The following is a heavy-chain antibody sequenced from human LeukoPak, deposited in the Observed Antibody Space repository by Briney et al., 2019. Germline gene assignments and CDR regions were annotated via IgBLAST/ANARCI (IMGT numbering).Heavy chain of an antibody. CDR2: ISSSSSYI. D-gene: IGHD5-12*01. CDR3: ARGGSGYDWDWDFDY. Sequence: GGSLRLSCAASGFTFSSYSMNWVRQAPGKGLEWVSSISSSSSYIYYADSVKGRFTISRDNAKNSLYLQMNSLSAEDTAVYYCARGGSGYDWDWDFDYWGQGTLVTVSS. J-gene: IGHJ4*02. V-gene: IGHV3-21*01. CDR1: GFTFSSYS.